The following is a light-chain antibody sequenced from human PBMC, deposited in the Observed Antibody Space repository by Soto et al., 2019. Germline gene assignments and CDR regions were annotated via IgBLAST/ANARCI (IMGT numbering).Light chain of an antibody. CDR2: EVT. Sequence: SALTQPPSASGSRGQSVTISCTGTSSDVGYVSWYQQHPGKAPKLIIYEVTKRPSGVPDRFSGFKSGNTASLTVSGLQAEDEGDYYCSSYPASYNLDVVFGGGTKLTVL. V-gene: IGLV2-8*01. CDR3: SSYPASYNLDVV. CDR1: SSDVGY. J-gene: IGLJ2*01.